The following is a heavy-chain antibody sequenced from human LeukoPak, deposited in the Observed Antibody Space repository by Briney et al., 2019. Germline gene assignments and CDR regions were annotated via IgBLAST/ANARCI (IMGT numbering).Heavy chain of an antibody. Sequence: GGSLRLSCAASGFTFSSYWMHWVRQAPGKGLVWVSRINTDGSSTSYADSVKGRFIISRDNAKNSLYLQMNSLRAEDTAVYYCARDYYYGSGSPPVCGFWGQGTLVTVSS. CDR2: INTDGSST. J-gene: IGHJ1*01. D-gene: IGHD3-10*01. CDR1: GFTFSSYW. CDR3: ARDYYYGSGSPPVCGF. V-gene: IGHV3-74*01.